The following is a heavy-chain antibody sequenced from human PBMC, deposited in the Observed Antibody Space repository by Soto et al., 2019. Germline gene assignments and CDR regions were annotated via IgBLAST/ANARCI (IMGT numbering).Heavy chain of an antibody. J-gene: IGHJ4*02. V-gene: IGHV3-23*01. CDR2: IDSSGVNT. D-gene: IGHD3-16*01. CDR1: RYTFKIHG. CDR3: VSWVSAHFDY. Sequence: GGSLRLSCPASRYTFKIHGLSLVRQAPGKGLEWVSTIDSSGVNTHYADSVKGRFTISRDNSRNTLHLQMHDLRADDTALYYCVSWVSAHFDYWGQGTVVTVSS.